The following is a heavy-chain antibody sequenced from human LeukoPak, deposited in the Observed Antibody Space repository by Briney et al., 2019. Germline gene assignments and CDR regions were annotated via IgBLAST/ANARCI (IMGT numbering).Heavy chain of an antibody. D-gene: IGHD3-10*01. Sequence: GGSLRLSCVASGFTFSNYAMHWVRQAPGKGLEYVSAISSNGDRYYANSVKDRFTISSDNSKNTLYLQMGSLRAEDMAVYYCARGVAASYYYYGMDVWGQGTTVAVSS. CDR1: GFTFSNYA. V-gene: IGHV3-64*01. J-gene: IGHJ6*02. CDR2: ISSNGDR. CDR3: ARGVAASYYYYGMDV.